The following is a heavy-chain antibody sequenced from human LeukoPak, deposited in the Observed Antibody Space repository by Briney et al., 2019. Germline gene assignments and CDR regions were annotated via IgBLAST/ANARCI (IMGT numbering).Heavy chain of an antibody. CDR2: INSDGSST. J-gene: IGHJ6*03. CDR3: ARDPYSGSYGNYYYYYMDV. Sequence: GGSLRLSCAASGFTFSSYWMHWVRQAPGRGLVWVSRINSDGSSTSYADSVKGRFTISRDNAKNTLYLQMNSLRAEDTAVYYCARDPYSGSYGNYYYYYMDVWGKGTTVTVSS. D-gene: IGHD1-26*01. V-gene: IGHV3-74*01. CDR1: GFTFSSYW.